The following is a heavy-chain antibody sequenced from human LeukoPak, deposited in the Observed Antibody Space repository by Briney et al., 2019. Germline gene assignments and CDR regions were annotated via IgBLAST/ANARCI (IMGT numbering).Heavy chain of an antibody. D-gene: IGHD4-17*01. CDR2: ICGSGGST. V-gene: IGHV3-23*01. CDR3: AKGYKVTTSDVDVFDI. Sequence: GGSLSLSCAASGFTFSSYAMSWVRQAPGKGVEWVSPICGSGGSTYYADSVKGRFTIPRDSSKNTLYLQMNSLRAEHTAVYYCAKGYKVTTSDVDVFDIWGQGTMVTVSS. CDR1: GFTFSSYA. J-gene: IGHJ3*02.